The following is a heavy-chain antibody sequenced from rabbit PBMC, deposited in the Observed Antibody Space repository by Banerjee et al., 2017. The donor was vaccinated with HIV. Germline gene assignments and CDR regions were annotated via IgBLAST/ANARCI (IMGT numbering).Heavy chain of an antibody. CDR1: GFSFSDRDV. V-gene: IGHV1S45*01. D-gene: IGHD8-1*01. CDR3: ARDGAGGTYFAL. CDR2: INTATGKD. Sequence: QEQLEESGRGLVKPEGSLTLTCKASGFSFSDRDVMCWVRQAPGKGLEWIGCINTATGKDVYATWAKGRFPISKTSSTTVTLQMTSLTAADTATYFCARDGAGGTYFALWRPGTLVTVS. J-gene: IGHJ6*01.